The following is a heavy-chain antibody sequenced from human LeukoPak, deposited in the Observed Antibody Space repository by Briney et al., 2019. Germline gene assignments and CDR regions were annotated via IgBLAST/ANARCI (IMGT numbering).Heavy chain of an antibody. CDR3: ARSGNIGAPD. D-gene: IGHD6-13*01. CDR1: GGSISSSTYY. CDR2: TYYSGST. Sequence: SETLSLTCTASGGSISSSTYYWGWIRQSPGKGLEWIGSTYYSGSTHYSPSLKSRVTISVDTSKNKFSLRLSSVTAADTAVYYCARSGNIGAPDWGQGTLVTVSS. V-gene: IGHV4-39*07. J-gene: IGHJ4*02.